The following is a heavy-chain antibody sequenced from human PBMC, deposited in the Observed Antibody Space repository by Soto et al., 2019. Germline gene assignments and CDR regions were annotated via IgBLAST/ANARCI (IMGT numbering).Heavy chain of an antibody. D-gene: IGHD1-26*01. Sequence: EVQLVESGGGLVQPGGSLRLSCATSGFNFSTYWVHWVRQAPGKGVVWVSRINTDGTTTDYADSVKGRFTISRDNAKKTLYLEMKSLRDDDTAVYYCTRDGGGRYYVGFDNWGQGTLVTVSS. CDR1: GFNFSTYW. V-gene: IGHV3-74*01. CDR2: INTDGTTT. J-gene: IGHJ4*02. CDR3: TRDGGGRYYVGFDN.